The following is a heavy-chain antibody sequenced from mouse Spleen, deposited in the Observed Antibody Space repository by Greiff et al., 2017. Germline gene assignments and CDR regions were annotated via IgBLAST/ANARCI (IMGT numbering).Heavy chain of an antibody. CDR1: GFTFSDYY. J-gene: IGHJ1*01. V-gene: IGHV5-16*01. D-gene: IGHD1-1*01. CDR3: ARILRYFYWYFDV. Sequence: EVQVVESEGGLVQPGSSMKLSCTASGFTFSDYYMAWVRQVPEKGLEWVANINYDGSSTYYLDSLKSRFIISRDNAKNILYLQMSSLKSEDTATYYCARILRYFYWYFDVWGAGTTVTVSS. CDR2: INYDGSST.